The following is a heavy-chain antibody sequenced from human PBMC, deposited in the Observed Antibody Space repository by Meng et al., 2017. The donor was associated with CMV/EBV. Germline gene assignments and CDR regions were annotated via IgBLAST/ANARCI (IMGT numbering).Heavy chain of an antibody. CDR2: IIPILGIA. CDR1: GGTFSSYA. J-gene: IGHJ6*02. Sequence: SVKVSCKASGGTFSSYAISWVRQAPGQGLEWMGGIIPILGIANYAQKFQGRVTITADKSTSTAYMELSSLRSEDTAVYYCARAGDITGTGRDYYYYYGMDVWGQGTTVTVSS. V-gene: IGHV1-69*10. D-gene: IGHD1-7*01. CDR3: ARAGDITGTGRDYYYYYGMDV.